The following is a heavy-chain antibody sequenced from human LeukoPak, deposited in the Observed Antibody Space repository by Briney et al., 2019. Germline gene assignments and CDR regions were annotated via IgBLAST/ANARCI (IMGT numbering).Heavy chain of an antibody. J-gene: IGHJ4*02. CDR1: GFTVSSNY. CDR2: IYSGGCT. D-gene: IGHD3-22*01. Sequence: GGSLRLSCAASGFTVSSNYMSWVRQAPGKGLEWVSVIYSGGCTYYADSVKGRFTISRDNSKNTLYLQMNSLRAEDTAVYYCARGGYYYDSSGPTLGYWGQGTLVTVSS. V-gene: IGHV3-53*01. CDR3: ARGGYYYDSSGPTLGY.